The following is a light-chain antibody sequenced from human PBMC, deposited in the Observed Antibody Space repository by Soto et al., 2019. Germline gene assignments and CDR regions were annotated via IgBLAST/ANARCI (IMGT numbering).Light chain of an antibody. Sequence: EIVMTQYPATLSVSPGERATRSCRASQSVSSNLAWYQQKPGQAPRLLIFAASSRATGIPDRFSGSGSGTDFTLTISRLEPEDFAVYYCQQYGSSPGTFGQGTKVDIK. J-gene: IGKJ1*01. CDR2: AAS. V-gene: IGKV3-20*01. CDR3: QQYGSSPGT. CDR1: QSVSSN.